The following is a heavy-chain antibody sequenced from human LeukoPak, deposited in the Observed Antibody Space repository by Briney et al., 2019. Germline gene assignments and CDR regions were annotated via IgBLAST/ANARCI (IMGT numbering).Heavy chain of an antibody. D-gene: IGHD5-24*01. Sequence: GGSLRLSCAASGFTFSSYEINWVRQAPGKGLEWVSYISSSGSTIYYADSVKGRFTISRDNAKNSLYLQMNSLRAEDTAVYYCASSFPRRDDYISNYFDYWGQGTLVTVSS. J-gene: IGHJ4*02. CDR2: ISSSGSTI. CDR1: GFTFSSYE. CDR3: ASSFPRRDDYISNYFDY. V-gene: IGHV3-48*03.